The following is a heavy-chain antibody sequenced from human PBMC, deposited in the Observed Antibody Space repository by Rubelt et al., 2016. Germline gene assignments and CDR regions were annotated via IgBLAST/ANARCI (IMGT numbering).Heavy chain of an antibody. CDR1: GGSFSGYY. V-gene: IGHV4-34*01. J-gene: IGHJ6*02. CDR2: INHSGST. D-gene: IGHD6-13*01. Sequence: QVQLQQWGAGLLKPSETLSLTCAVYGGSFSGYYWSWIRQPPGKGLEWIGEINHSGSTNYNPSLKSRVPISVDTSKNQVSLKLSSVTAADTAVYYCARGRRGSSSWLGRDYYGMDVWGQGTTVTVSS. CDR3: ARGRRGSSSWLGRDYYGMDV.